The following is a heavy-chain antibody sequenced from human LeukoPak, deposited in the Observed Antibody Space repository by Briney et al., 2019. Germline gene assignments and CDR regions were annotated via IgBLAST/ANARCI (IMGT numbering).Heavy chain of an antibody. CDR2: ISGSGGST. CDR1: GFTFSSYA. V-gene: IGHV3-23*01. CDR3: AKEPPIAVAGPDAFDI. J-gene: IGHJ3*02. D-gene: IGHD6-19*01. Sequence: GGSLRLSCAASGFTFSSYAMSWVRQAPGKGLEWASAISGSGGSTYYADSVKGRFTISRDNSKNTLYLQMNSLRAEDTAVYYCAKEPPIAVAGPDAFDIWGQGTMVTVSS.